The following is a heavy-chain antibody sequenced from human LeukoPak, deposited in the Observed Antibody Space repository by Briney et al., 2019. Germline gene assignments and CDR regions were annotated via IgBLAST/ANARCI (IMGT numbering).Heavy chain of an antibody. D-gene: IGHD2-8*02. CDR3: ARVQYYHRTGEDQEFDF. CDR1: GYSISSVYF. CDR2: IFHSGRT. Sequence: SETLSLTCTVYGYSISSVYFWGWIRQPPGQGLGWIGSIFHSGRTYYNPSLRSRVPISVDTSKNTFSLKVSSVTAADTAVYYCARVQYYHRTGEDQEFDFWGQGTLVTVSS. J-gene: IGHJ4*02. V-gene: IGHV4-38-2*02.